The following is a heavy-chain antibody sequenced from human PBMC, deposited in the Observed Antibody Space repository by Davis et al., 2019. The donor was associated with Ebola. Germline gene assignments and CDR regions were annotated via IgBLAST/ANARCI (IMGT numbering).Heavy chain of an antibody. V-gene: IGHV1-8*02. CDR2: MNPNSGNT. J-gene: IGHJ4*02. Sequence: ASVKVSCKASGYTFTSYGISWVRQATGQGLEWMGWMNPNSGNTGYAQKFQGRVTMTRNTSISTAYMELSSLRSEDTAVYYCARGRGGWAAPDYWGQGTLVTVSS. CDR3: ARGRGGWAAPDY. CDR1: GYTFTSYG. D-gene: IGHD6-19*01.